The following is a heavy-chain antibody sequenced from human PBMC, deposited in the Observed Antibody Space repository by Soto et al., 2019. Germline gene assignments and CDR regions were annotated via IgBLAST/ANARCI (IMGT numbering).Heavy chain of an antibody. CDR2: IYYSGYT. CDR3: ARCFSGNYPSRPEAQYYFDY. CDR1: GYSIRRYY. D-gene: IGHD1-26*01. Sequence: XETLCLTCTVSGYSIRRYYWSWIRQPPGKGLDWIGYIYYSGYTSYNPSLKSRVTISVDTSKNQFSLKLNSVTAADTAVYYCARCFSGNYPSRPEAQYYFDYWGQGTLVTVSS. V-gene: IGHV4-59*01. J-gene: IGHJ4*02.